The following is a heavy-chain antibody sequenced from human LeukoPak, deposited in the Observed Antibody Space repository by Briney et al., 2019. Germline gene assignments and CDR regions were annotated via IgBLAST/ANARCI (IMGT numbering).Heavy chain of an antibody. CDR3: ARLDGGHHFRPFDY. J-gene: IGHJ4*02. CDR1: GGSISSSSYY. CDR2: IYYSGST. D-gene: IGHD4-23*01. Sequence: PSETLSLTCTVSGGSISSSSYYWGWIRQPPGKGLEWIGSIYYSGSTYYNPSLKSRVTISVDTSKNQFSLKLTSVTAADTAVYYCARLDGGHHFRPFDYWGQGTLVTVSS. V-gene: IGHV4-39*01.